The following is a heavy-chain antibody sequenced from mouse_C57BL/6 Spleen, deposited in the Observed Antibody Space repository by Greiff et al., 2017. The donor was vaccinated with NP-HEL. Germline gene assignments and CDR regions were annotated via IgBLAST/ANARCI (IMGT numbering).Heavy chain of an antibody. CDR2: IDPSDSYT. CDR1: GYTFTSYW. Sequence: VKLQQPGAELVKPGASVKLSCKASGYTFTSYWMQWVKQRPGQGLEWIGEIDPSDSYTNYNQKFKGKATLTVDTASSTAYMQLSSLTSEDSAVYYCARSAMDYWGQGTSVTVSS. V-gene: IGHV1-50*01. J-gene: IGHJ4*01. CDR3: ARSAMDY.